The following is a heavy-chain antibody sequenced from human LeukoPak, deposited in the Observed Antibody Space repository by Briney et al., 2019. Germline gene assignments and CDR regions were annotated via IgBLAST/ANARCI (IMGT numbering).Heavy chain of an antibody. V-gene: IGHV4-39*01. Sequence: SETLSLTCTASGGSISSSSYYWGWIRQPPGKGLEWIGSIYYSGSTYYNPSLKSRVTISVDTSKNQFSLKLSSVTAADTAVYYCARLLWFRELPLDYWGQGTLVTVSS. J-gene: IGHJ4*02. CDR1: GGSISSSSYY. CDR2: IYYSGST. CDR3: ARLLWFRELPLDY. D-gene: IGHD3-10*01.